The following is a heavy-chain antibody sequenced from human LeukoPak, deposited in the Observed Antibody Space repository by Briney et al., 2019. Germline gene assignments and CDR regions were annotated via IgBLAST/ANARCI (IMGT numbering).Heavy chain of an antibody. D-gene: IGHD6-13*01. V-gene: IGHV3-74*01. CDR2: ISTDGSST. Sequence: GGSLRLSCAASGFTFSSYWMHWVRQAPGKGLVWVSRISTDGSSTTYADSVKGRFTISRDNAKNTLYLQMNSLRAEDTAVYYCARAGGHSSPAGSWGQGTLVTVSS. CDR3: ARAGGHSSPAGS. J-gene: IGHJ5*02. CDR1: GFTFSSYW.